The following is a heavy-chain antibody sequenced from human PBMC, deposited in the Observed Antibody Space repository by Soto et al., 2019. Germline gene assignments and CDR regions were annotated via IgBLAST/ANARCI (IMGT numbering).Heavy chain of an antibody. J-gene: IGHJ4*02. CDR1: GGTFSSYA. V-gene: IGHV1-69*13. CDR3: ARLRVGATAGGYFDY. Sequence: SVKVSCKASGGTFSSYAISWVRQAPGQGLEWMGGIIPIFGTANYAQKFQGRVTITADESTSTAYMELSSLRSEDTAVYYCARLRVGATAGGYFDYWGQGTPVTVSS. CDR2: IIPIFGTA. D-gene: IGHD1-26*01.